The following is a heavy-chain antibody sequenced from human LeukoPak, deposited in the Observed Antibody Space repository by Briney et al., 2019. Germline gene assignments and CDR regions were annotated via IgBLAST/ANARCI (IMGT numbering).Heavy chain of an antibody. CDR1: GFTFSGHA. V-gene: IGHV3-33*08. Sequence: PGGSLRLCCAASGFTFSGHAMHWVRQAPGKGLEWVAIMWYDGSIKYYEDSVKGRFTISRDNSKNTLYLQMNSLRAEDTAVYYCAREMGVEMATISHFDYWGQGTLVTVSP. CDR2: MWYDGSIK. CDR3: AREMGVEMATISHFDY. J-gene: IGHJ4*02. D-gene: IGHD5-24*01.